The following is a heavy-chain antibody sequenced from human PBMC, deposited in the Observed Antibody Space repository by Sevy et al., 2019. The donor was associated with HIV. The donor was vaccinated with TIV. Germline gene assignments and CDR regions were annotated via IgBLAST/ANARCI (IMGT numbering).Heavy chain of an antibody. J-gene: IGHJ3*02. V-gene: IGHV3-30-3*01. CDR2: VSFDGGSK. CDR1: GFTFNNFP. D-gene: IGHD3-16*01. CDR3: VRERARSITFDI. Sequence: GGSLRLSCEASGFTFNNFPIHWVRQAPGKGLEWVAVVSFDGGSKYYAHSVRGRSTVSRDNSKNTVYLQLNSLRAEDTAVYYCVRERARSITFDIWGQGTLVTVSS.